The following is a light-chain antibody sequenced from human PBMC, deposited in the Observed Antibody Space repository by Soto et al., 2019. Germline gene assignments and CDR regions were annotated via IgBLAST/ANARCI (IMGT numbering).Light chain of an antibody. CDR2: AAS. CDR3: QQYHIWPSWT. V-gene: IGKV1-8*01. J-gene: IGKJ1*01. Sequence: AIRMTQSPSSLSASTGDRVAIPCRASQGISSYLAWYQKKPGKAPKLLIYAASTLQSGGPSRFSGSGSWTDLALTISILQSEYFAVYFCQQYHIWPSWTFGQGTKVDI. CDR1: QGISSY.